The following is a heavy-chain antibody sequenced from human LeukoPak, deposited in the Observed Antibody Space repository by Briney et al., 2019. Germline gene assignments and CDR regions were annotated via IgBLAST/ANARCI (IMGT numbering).Heavy chain of an antibody. CDR2: NNHSGST. J-gene: IGHJ4*02. Sequence: SETLSLTCAVYGGSFSGYYWSWIRQPPGKGLEWIGENNHSGSTNYNPSLKSRVTISVDTSKNQFSLKLSSVTAADTAVYYCARGGYYDSSGPSDYWGQGTLVTVYS. V-gene: IGHV4-34*01. CDR3: ARGGYYDSSGPSDY. CDR1: GGSFSGYY. D-gene: IGHD3-22*01.